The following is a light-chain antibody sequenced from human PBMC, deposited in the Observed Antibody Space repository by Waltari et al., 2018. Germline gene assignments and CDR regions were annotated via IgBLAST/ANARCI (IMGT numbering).Light chain of an antibody. CDR3: QQYGSSPPT. Sequence: EIVLAQSPGTLSLSPGDRVTLSCRARQSVSSSKVAWYQHRPGQAPRRLIFGADNRATGIPDRFSGSGSGTDFTLTISGLEPGDSAVYYCQQYGSSPPTFGPGTRLEIK. CDR1: QSVSSSK. J-gene: IGKJ5*01. V-gene: IGKV3-20*01. CDR2: GAD.